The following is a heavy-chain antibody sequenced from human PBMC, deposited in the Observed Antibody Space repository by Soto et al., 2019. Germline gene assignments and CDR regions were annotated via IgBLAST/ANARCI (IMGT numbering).Heavy chain of an antibody. CDR1: GFTFSSYG. J-gene: IGHJ6*02. Sequence: GGSRRLSCAASGFTFSSYGMHWVRQAPGKGLEWVAVISSDGSNKYYADSVKGRFTISRDNSKNTLYLQMNSLRAEDTAVYYCAKPPQHTAMVLYYYYGMDVATQGTTVTVSS. V-gene: IGHV3-30*18. CDR3: AKPPQHTAMVLYYYYGMDV. D-gene: IGHD5-18*01. CDR2: ISSDGSNK.